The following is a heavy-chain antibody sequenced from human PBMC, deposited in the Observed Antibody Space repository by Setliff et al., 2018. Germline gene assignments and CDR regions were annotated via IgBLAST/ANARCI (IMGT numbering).Heavy chain of an antibody. CDR1: DVSISDTTYY. D-gene: IGHD3-16*01. J-gene: IGHJ3*02. Sequence: PSETLSLTCSVSDVSISDTTYYWAWVRQPPGKGLEWIGTVSFFGASYSNPSLRSRLTISLDKSGNRFSLNLTSVTAADTAVYYCARPHGGDYAFDIWGQGRMVTISS. V-gene: IGHV4-39*07. CDR3: ARPHGGDYAFDI. CDR2: VSFFGAS.